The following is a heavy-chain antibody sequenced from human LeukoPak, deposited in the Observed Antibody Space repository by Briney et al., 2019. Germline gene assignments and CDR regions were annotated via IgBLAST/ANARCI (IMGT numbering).Heavy chain of an antibody. CDR1: GYTFTGYY. D-gene: IGHD3-3*01. CDR3: ARYFWSGHNWFDP. J-gene: IGHJ5*02. V-gene: IGHV1-2*02. CDR2: INPNSGGT. Sequence: ASVKVSCKASGYTFTGYYMHWVRQAPGQGLEWMGWINPNSGGTNYAQKFQGRVTMTRDTSISTAYMELSRLRSDDTAVYYCARYFWSGHNWFDPWGRGTLVTVSS.